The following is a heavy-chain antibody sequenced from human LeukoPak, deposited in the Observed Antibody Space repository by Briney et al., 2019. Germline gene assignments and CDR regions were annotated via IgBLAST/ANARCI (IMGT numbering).Heavy chain of an antibody. CDR3: GKEQSGSYGHAFDP. CDR2: IQYEGNTT. J-gene: IGHJ5*02. Sequence: GESLTLSCVPSGFTYSQNCMQWVRQAAGRGGRWVAFIQYEGNTTFYADSVKARFHISRDSSKNTLYLQMNSLRTDDTAVYYCGKEQSGSYGHAFDPWGQGTVVTVSS. D-gene: IGHD1-26*01. CDR1: GFTYSQNC. V-gene: IGHV3-30*02.